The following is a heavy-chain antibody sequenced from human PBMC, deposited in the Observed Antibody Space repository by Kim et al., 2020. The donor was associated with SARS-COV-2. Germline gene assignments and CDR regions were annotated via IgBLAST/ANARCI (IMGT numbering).Heavy chain of an antibody. CDR1: GFTFSSYA. J-gene: IGHJ6*02. V-gene: IGHV3-23*03. CDR3: AKDHHSLIRHSSGIHYYGMDV. D-gene: IGHD6-19*01. CDR2: IYSGGSST. Sequence: GGSLRLSCAASGFTFSSYAMSWVRQAPGKGLEWVSVIYSGGSSTYYADSVKGRFTISRDNSKNTLYLQMNSLRAEDTAVYYCAKDHHSLIRHSSGIHYYGMDVWGQGTTVTVSS.